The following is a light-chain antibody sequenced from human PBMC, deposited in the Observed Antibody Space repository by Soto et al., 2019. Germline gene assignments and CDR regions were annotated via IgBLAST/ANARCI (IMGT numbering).Light chain of an antibody. J-gene: IGKJ1*01. CDR3: QQYDEWPLT. CDR1: QSIDSH. V-gene: IGKV3-15*01. CDR2: GAS. Sequence: ILMTQSPTTLSVSPGERATLSCRASQSIDSHLAWYQQKPGQAPRVLIFGASTRATGIAARFSGRGSGTDFTLSISSLQSEDFAVYYCQQYDEWPLTFGQGTKVEI.